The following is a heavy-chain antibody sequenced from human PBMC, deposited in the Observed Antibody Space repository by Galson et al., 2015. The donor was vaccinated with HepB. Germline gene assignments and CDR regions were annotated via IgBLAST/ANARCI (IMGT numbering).Heavy chain of an antibody. CDR2: IYYSGST. Sequence: SETLSLTCTVSGGSSSSYYWSWIRQPPGKGLEWIGYIYYSGSTNYNPSLKSRVTISVDTSKNQFSLKVSSVTAADTAVYYCARVMVRGEGWFDPWGQGILVTVSS. D-gene: IGHD3-10*01. CDR3: ARVMVRGEGWFDP. J-gene: IGHJ5*02. V-gene: IGHV4-59*01. CDR1: GGSSSSYY.